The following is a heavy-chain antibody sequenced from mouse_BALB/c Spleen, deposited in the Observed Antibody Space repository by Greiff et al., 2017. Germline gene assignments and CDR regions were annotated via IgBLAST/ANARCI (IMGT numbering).Heavy chain of an antibody. D-gene: IGHD2-4*01. J-gene: IGHJ2*01. CDR2: IDPANGNT. Sequence: EVQLQQSGAELVKPGASVKLSCTASGFNIKDTYMHWVKQRPEQGLEWIGRIDPANGNTKYDPKFQGKATITADTSSNTAYLQLSSLTSEDTAVYYCARWDYEGSSFDYWGQGTAVTVSA. V-gene: IGHV14-3*02. CDR1: GFNIKDTY. CDR3: ARWDYEGSSFDY.